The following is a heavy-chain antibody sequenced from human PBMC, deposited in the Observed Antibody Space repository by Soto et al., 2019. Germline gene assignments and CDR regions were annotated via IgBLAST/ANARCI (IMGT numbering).Heavy chain of an antibody. CDR3: ATDKRGSSWPRYYYGMDV. V-gene: IGHV1-24*01. J-gene: IGHJ6*02. D-gene: IGHD6-13*01. CDR2: FDPEDGET. Sequence: ASVKVSCKVSGYTLTELSMHWVRQAPGKGLEWMGGFDPEDGETIYAQKFQGRVTMTEDTSTDTAYMGLSSLRSEDTAVYYCATDKRGSSWPRYYYGMDVWGQGTTVTVSS. CDR1: GYTLTELS.